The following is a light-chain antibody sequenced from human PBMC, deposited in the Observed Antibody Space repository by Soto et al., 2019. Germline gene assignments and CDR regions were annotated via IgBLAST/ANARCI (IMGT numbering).Light chain of an antibody. V-gene: IGKV1-27*01. CDR3: QKYNSAPRT. Sequence: DIQMTQSPSSLSASVGDRVTITCRASQAISNYLAWYQQKSGQVPKLLIYAASTLQSGVPSRFSGSVSGTDFILNINSLQPEDVATYYCQKYNSAPRTFGHGTKVDIK. CDR1: QAISNY. J-gene: IGKJ1*01. CDR2: AAS.